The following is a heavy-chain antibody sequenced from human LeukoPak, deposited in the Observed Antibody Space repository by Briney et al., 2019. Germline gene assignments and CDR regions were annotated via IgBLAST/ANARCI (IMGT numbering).Heavy chain of an antibody. Sequence: SETLSLTCTVSGGSSSRYSWNWIRQPPGKGLEWIGYISYSGGTNYNPSLKSRVTISVDTSKNQFSLKLSSVTAADTAVYYCARLHGDYSFDYWGQGTLVTVSS. CDR1: GGSSSRYS. CDR3: ARLHGDYSFDY. J-gene: IGHJ4*02. CDR2: ISYSGGT. V-gene: IGHV4-59*12. D-gene: IGHD4-17*01.